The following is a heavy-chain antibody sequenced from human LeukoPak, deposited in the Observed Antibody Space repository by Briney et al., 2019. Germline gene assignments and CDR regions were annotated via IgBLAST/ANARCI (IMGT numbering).Heavy chain of an antibody. Sequence: GASVKVSCKASGGTFSSYAISWVRQAPGQGLEWMGGIIPIFGTANYAQKFQGRVTITADESTSTAYMELSSLRSEDTAVYYCAREQWAADDALDIWGQGTMVTVSS. J-gene: IGHJ3*02. CDR3: AREQWAADDALDI. V-gene: IGHV1-69*13. D-gene: IGHD6-13*01. CDR2: IIPIFGTA. CDR1: GGTFSSYA.